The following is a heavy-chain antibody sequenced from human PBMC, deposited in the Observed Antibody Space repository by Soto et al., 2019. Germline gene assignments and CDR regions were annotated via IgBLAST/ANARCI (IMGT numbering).Heavy chain of an antibody. J-gene: IGHJ4*02. CDR2: ISGSGGST. CDR3: AIKSSLGGGGNKPSGY. CDR1: GFTFSSYA. Sequence: EVQLLASGGGLVQPGGSLRLSCAASGFTFSSYAMSWVRQAPGKGLEWVSAISGSGGSTYYADSVKGRFTISSDKSKNTLYLQMNSLRAEDTAVYYCAIKSSLGGGGNKPSGYWGQGTLVTVSS. V-gene: IGHV3-23*01. D-gene: IGHD2-15*01.